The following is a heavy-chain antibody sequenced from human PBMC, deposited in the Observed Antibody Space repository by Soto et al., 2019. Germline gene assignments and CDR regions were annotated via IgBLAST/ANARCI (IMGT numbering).Heavy chain of an antibody. J-gene: IGHJ3*02. D-gene: IGHD1-26*01. CDR1: GFTFSDYY. Sequence: QVQLVESGGGLVKPGGSLRLSCAASGFTFSDYYMSWIRQAPGKGLEWVSYISSSGSTIYYADSVKGRFTIYRDNAKSSQYLQMNSLRDEDTAVYYCAREDSGSWNAFDIWGQGTMVTVSS. V-gene: IGHV3-11*01. CDR3: AREDSGSWNAFDI. CDR2: ISSSGSTI.